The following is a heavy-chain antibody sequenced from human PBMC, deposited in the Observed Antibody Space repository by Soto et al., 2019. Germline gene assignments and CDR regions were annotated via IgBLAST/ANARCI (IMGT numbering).Heavy chain of an antibody. CDR3: AKELSYNSGRPFDY. J-gene: IGHJ4*02. CDR2: ISNSGGAT. V-gene: IGHV3-23*01. CDR1: GFAFSSCA. D-gene: IGHD3-10*01. Sequence: EVQLLESGGGLVQPGGSLRLSCAASGFAFSSCAMTWVRQAPGKGLEWVSSISNSGGATFYADSVKGRFTVSRENSKNTLYLQMNSLRTEHTALYYCAKELSYNSGRPFDYWGQGTLVTVSS.